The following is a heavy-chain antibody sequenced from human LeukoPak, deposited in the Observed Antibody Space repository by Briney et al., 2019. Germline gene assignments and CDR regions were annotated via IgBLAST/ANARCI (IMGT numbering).Heavy chain of an antibody. Sequence: ASVKVSCKASGYTFTGYYMHWVRQAPGQGLEWMGWINPNSGGTNCAQKFQGWVTMTRDTSISTAYMELSRPRSDDTAVYYCARSVGQYLPAARHRRPYYFDYWGQGTLVTVSS. CDR1: GYTFTGYY. CDR2: INPNSGGT. CDR3: ARSVGQYLPAARHRRPYYFDY. J-gene: IGHJ4*02. D-gene: IGHD2-2*01. V-gene: IGHV1-2*04.